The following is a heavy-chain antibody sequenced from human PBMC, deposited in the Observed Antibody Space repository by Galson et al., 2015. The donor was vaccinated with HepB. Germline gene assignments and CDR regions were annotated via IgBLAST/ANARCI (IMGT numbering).Heavy chain of an antibody. CDR3: ARLSSWHVDH. V-gene: IGHV3-21*06. Sequence: SLRLSCAASGFAFRTYNINWVRQAPGKGLEWVASISGSSSYMFYADSVKGRFTVSRDNAKNSLYLQMHSLRAEDTAVYYCARLSSWHVDHWGQGALVPVSS. CDR2: ISGSSSYM. J-gene: IGHJ5*02. D-gene: IGHD6-13*01. CDR1: GFAFRTYN.